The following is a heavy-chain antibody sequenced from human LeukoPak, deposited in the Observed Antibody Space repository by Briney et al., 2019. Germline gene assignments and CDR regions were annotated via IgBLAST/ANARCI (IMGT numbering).Heavy chain of an antibody. CDR3: AREGLYYYDSSGRPHYYFDY. Sequence: GASVKVSCKASGYTFTSYYMHWVRQAPGQGLEWVGIINPSGGSTSFAQRFQGRVTMTRDTSTSTVYMELSSLRSEDTAVYYCAREGLYYYDSSGRPHYYFDYWGQGTLVTVSS. CDR1: GYTFTSYY. J-gene: IGHJ4*02. CDR2: INPSGGST. V-gene: IGHV1-46*01. D-gene: IGHD3-22*01.